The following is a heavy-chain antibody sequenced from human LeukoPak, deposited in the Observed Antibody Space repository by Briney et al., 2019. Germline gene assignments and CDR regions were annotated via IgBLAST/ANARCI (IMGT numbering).Heavy chain of an antibody. CDR2: ISGSGGST. V-gene: IGHV3-23*01. J-gene: IGHJ4*02. CDR3: AKDPYYDFWSGYYFFDY. D-gene: IGHD3-3*01. Sequence: SGGSLRLSCAASGFTFTDHYMSWVRQAPGKGLEWVSAISGSGGSTYYADSVKGRFTISRDNSKNTLYLQMNSLRAEDTAVYYCAKDPYYDFWSGYYFFDYWGQGTLVTVSS. CDR1: GFTFTDHY.